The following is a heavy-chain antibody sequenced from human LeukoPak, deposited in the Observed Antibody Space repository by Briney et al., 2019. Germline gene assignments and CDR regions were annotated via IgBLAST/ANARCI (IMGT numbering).Heavy chain of an antibody. J-gene: IGHJ6*03. CDR2: INPNSGGT. Sequence: ASVKVSCKASGYTFTGYYMHWVRQAPGQGLEWMGWINPNSGGTNYAQKFQGRVTMTRDTSISTAYMELSRLRSDDTAVYYCARDGGSDYYYYYMDVWGKGTTVTVPS. D-gene: IGHD3-10*01. V-gene: IGHV1-2*02. CDR3: ARDGGSDYYYYYMDV. CDR1: GYTFTGYY.